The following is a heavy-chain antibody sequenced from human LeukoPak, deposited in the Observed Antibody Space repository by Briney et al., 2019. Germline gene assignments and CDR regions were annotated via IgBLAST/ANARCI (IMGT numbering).Heavy chain of an antibody. CDR1: GFTFSSYA. V-gene: IGHV3-23*01. CDR3: AKDRLTMVRGVIIRPIV. J-gene: IGHJ4*02. D-gene: IGHD3-10*01. CDR2: ISGSGGST. Sequence: GGSLRLSCAASGFTFSSYAMSWVRQAPGKGLEWVSAISGSGGSTYYADSVKGRFTISRDNSKNTLYLQMNSLRAEDTAVYYCAKDRLTMVRGVIIRPIVWGQGNLVTVSS.